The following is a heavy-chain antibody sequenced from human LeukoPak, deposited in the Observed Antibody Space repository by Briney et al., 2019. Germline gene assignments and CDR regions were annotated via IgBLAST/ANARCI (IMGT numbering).Heavy chain of an antibody. CDR1: GFTFSSYG. V-gene: IGHV3-33*01. J-gene: IGHJ4*02. Sequence: GGSLRLSCAASGFTFSSYGMHWVRQAPGKGLEWVAVIWYDGSNKYYADSVKGRFTISRDNSKNTLYLQMYSLRAEDTAVYYCARSGLFYGSGSHFDYWGQGTLVTVSS. CDR2: IWYDGSNK. CDR3: ARSGLFYGSGSHFDY. D-gene: IGHD3-10*01.